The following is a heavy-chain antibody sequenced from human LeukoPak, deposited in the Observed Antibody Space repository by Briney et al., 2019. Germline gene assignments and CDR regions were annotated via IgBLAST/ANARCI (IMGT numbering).Heavy chain of an antibody. CDR2: IKQDGSET. Sequence: GGSLRLSCVASGFTFSSYWMSWVRQAPGKGLEWVATIKQDGSETYYVDSARGRFTTSRDNAQNSLFLQMNSLRVEDTGVYYCARDPLDYWGQGTLVTV. V-gene: IGHV3-7*01. CDR3: ARDPLDY. J-gene: IGHJ4*02. CDR1: GFTFSSYW.